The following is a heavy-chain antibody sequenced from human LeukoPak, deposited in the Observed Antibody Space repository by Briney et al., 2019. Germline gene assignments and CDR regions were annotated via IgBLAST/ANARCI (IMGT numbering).Heavy chain of an antibody. CDR1: GFTFDDYG. CDR2: INWSGGRT. Sequence: GGSLRLSCAASGFTFDDYGMSWVRQAPGKGLEWVSGINWSGGRTAYADSVKGRFSISRDNAKNSLFLQMNSLRAEDTALYYCARDVGYSGSTFHYWGQGTLVTVYS. J-gene: IGHJ4*02. V-gene: IGHV3-20*04. CDR3: ARDVGYSGSTFHY. D-gene: IGHD1-26*01.